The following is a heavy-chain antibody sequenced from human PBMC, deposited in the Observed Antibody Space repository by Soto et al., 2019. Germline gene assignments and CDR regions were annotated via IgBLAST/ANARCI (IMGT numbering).Heavy chain of an antibody. D-gene: IGHD2-15*01. CDR2: INHSGST. V-gene: IGHV4-34*01. CDR3: AREKIIYQDIVVVVAATFDY. Sequence: PSETLSLTCAVYGGSFSGYYWSWIRQPPGKGLEWIGEINHSGSTNYNPSLKSRVTISVDTSKNQFSLKLSSVTAADTAVYYCAREKIIYQDIVVVVAATFDYWGQGTLVTVTS. CDR1: GGSFSGYY. J-gene: IGHJ4*02.